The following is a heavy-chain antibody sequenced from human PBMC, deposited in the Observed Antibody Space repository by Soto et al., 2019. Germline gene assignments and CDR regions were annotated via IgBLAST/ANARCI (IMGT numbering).Heavy chain of an antibody. CDR1: GGSISSYY. CDR3: ARGIFGAFGSGERWFDP. V-gene: IGHV4-59*01. CDR2: IYYSGST. Sequence: PSETLSLTCTVSGGSISSYYWSWIRQPPGKGLEWIGYIYYSGSTNYNPSLKSRVTISVDTSKNQFSLKLSPVTAADTAVYYCARGIFGAFGSGERWFDPWGQGTLVTVSS. J-gene: IGHJ5*02. D-gene: IGHD3-10*01.